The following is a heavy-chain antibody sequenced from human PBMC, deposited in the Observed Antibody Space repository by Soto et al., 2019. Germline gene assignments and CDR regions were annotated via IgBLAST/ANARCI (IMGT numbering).Heavy chain of an antibody. D-gene: IGHD2-15*01. Sequence: QEQMVQSGGGVVQPGRSLRLSCAASPFTFRSYFMHWVRQAPGKGLEWVTSISYDGSKESYADSVKGRFAVSRDNSKNTLYLQMDSLGPEDTAGYYCAKYCNGEACYSASLDYWGQGTQVTVSS. V-gene: IGHV3-30*18. CDR3: AKYCNGEACYSASLDY. CDR1: PFTFRSYF. CDR2: ISYDGSKE. J-gene: IGHJ4*02.